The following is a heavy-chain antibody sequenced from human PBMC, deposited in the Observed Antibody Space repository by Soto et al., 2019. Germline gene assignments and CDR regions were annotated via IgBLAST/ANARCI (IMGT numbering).Heavy chain of an antibody. Sequence: SETLSLTCTVSGASISSGDYFWSWIRQSPGKGLEWIGYIYDSGSSYYNPSLKSRVTMSVDTSKNQFSLKLRSVTAAETAVYYCAREKGYISGPKNFDYVGQGTLVTVSS. CDR2: IYDSGSS. J-gene: IGHJ4*02. D-gene: IGHD5-12*01. CDR1: GASISSGDYF. CDR3: AREKGYISGPKNFDY. V-gene: IGHV4-30-4*01.